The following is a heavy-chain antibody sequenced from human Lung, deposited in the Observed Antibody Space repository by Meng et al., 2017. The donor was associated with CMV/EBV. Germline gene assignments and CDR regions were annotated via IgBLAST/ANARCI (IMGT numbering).Heavy chain of an antibody. J-gene: IGHJ5*02. D-gene: IGHD1-26*01. V-gene: IGHV3-23*01. CDR3: AKGPEYYPRENWFDP. Sequence: GEXXKISCAASGFTFSCYALSWVRQAPGKGLAWVSGISGSGGSTPYADSVKGRFTISRDNSKNTLYLQMNSLRAKDTAVYYWAKGPEYYPRENWFDPWGQGXLVTVSS. CDR2: ISGSGGST. CDR1: GFTFSCYA.